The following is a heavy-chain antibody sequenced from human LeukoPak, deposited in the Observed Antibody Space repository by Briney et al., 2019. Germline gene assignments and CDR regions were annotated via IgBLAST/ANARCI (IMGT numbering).Heavy chain of an antibody. V-gene: IGHV3-7*01. CDR3: ARSAYCGGDCYPDAFDI. CDR1: GFTFSSYW. Sequence: QPGGSLRLSCAASGFTFSSYWMSWVRQAPRKGLEWVANIKQDGSERYYVDSVKGRFTISRDNAKNSLYLQMNSLRAEDTAVYYCARSAYCGGDCYPDAFDIWGQGTMVTVSS. J-gene: IGHJ3*02. D-gene: IGHD2-21*02. CDR2: IKQDGSER.